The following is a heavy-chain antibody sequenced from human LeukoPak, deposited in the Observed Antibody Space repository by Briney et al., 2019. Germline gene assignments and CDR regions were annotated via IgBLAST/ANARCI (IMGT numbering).Heavy chain of an antibody. CDR2: ISSNTGKT. CDR1: GYTFATYG. CDR3: AKVAGDRMDY. V-gene: IGHV1-18*01. D-gene: IGHD6-13*01. Sequence: GAPVKVYCKASGYTFATYGFCWVRQAPGHRLEWMGWISSNTGKTDYAQKFQGRVTLTTDTSTSTAYMELRSLRPDDTALYYCAKVAGDRMDYWGQGTLLTVCS. J-gene: IGHJ4*02.